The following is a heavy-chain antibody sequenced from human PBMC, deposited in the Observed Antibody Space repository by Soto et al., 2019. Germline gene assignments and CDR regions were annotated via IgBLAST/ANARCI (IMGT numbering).Heavy chain of an antibody. D-gene: IGHD6-19*01. V-gene: IGHV3-30-3*01. CDR2: ISYDGSNK. CDR1: GFTFSSYA. J-gene: IGHJ4*02. CDR3: ARSQTRIAVAANY. Sequence: LRLSCAASGFTFSSYAMHWVRQAPGKGLEWVAVISYDGSNKYYADSVKGRFTISRDNSKNTLYLQMNSLRAEDTAVYYCARSQTRIAVAANYWGQGTLVTVSS.